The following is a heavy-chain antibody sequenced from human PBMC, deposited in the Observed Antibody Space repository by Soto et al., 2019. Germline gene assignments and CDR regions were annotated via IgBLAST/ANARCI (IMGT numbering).Heavy chain of an antibody. CDR2: IIPMLNIT. CDR3: TLGSWSAETFDI. Sequence: SVKVSCKASGGTFSTYTIIWVRQAPGQGLEWMGRIIPMLNITNTAQSFQDRVTIIADKSTSTAYLELSTLRSDDTAMYFCTLGSWSAETFDIWG. D-gene: IGHD6-13*01. V-gene: IGHV1-69*02. CDR1: GGTFSTYT. J-gene: IGHJ3*02.